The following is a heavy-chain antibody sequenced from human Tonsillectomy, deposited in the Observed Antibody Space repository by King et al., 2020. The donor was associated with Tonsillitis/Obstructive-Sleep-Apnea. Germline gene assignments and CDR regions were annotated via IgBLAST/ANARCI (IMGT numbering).Heavy chain of an antibody. Sequence: VQLQESGPGLVKPSETLSLTCTVSGGSISSYYWSWIRQPPGKGLEWIGYIYYSGSTNYNPSLKSRVTISVDTSKNQFSLKLSSVTAADTAVYYWAREIRSPPEYDYVWGSYRSDAFDIWGQGTMVTVSS. CDR1: GGSISSYY. D-gene: IGHD3-16*02. CDR3: AREIRSPPEYDYVWGSYRSDAFDI. CDR2: IYYSGST. J-gene: IGHJ3*02. V-gene: IGHV4-59*01.